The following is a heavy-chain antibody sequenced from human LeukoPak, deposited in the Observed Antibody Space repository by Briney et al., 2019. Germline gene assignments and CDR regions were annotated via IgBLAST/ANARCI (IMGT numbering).Heavy chain of an antibody. J-gene: IGHJ4*02. CDR3: CCYYGSGSYYIFDY. D-gene: IGHD3-10*01. CDR1: GGTFSSYA. Sequence: SVKVSCKASGGTFSSYAISWVRQAPGQGLEWMGGTIPIFGTANYAQKFQGRVTITTDESTSTAYMELSSLRSEDTAVYYCCCYYGSGSYYIFDYWGQGTLVTVSS. V-gene: IGHV1-69*05. CDR2: TIPIFGTA.